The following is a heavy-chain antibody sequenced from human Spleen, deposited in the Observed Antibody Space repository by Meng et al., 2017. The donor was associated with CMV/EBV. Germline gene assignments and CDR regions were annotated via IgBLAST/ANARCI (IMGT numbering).Heavy chain of an antibody. CDR2: ISSSCSTI. J-gene: IGHJ4*02. CDR1: GFTFSDYY. V-gene: IGHV3-11*04. Sequence: GESLKISCAASGFTFSDYYMSWIRQAPGKGLEWVSYISSSCSTIYYADSVKGRFTISRDNAKNSLYLQMNSLRAVDTAVYYCARCLRLEHTNFDYWGQGTLVTVSS. CDR3: ARCLRLEHTNFDY. D-gene: IGHD1/OR15-1a*01.